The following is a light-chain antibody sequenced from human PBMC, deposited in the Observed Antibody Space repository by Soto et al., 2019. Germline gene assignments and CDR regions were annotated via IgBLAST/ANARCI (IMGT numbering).Light chain of an antibody. CDR3: QHYNSWPYT. Sequence: EIVMTQSPDTLSVSPGERATLSCRASQSVSSNLAWYQQKPGQAPRLLIYGASTRATGFPARFSGSGSGTEFTLTISSLQSEDFAVYYCQHYNSWPYTFGQGTKVEIK. V-gene: IGKV3-15*01. CDR2: GAS. J-gene: IGKJ2*01. CDR1: QSVSSN.